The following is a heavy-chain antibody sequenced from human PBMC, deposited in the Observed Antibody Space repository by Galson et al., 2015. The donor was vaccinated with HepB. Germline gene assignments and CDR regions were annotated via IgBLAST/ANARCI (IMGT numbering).Heavy chain of an antibody. V-gene: IGHV3-21*01. CDR3: ARDENPDFLRNGGSYYDFWSGYYNDAFDI. J-gene: IGHJ3*02. Sequence: SLRLSCAASGFTFSSYSMNWVRQAPGKGLEWVSSISSSSSYIYYADSVKGRFTISRDNAKNSLYLQMNSLRAEDTAVYYCARDENPDFLRNGGSYYDFWSGYYNDAFDIWGQGTMVTVSS. CDR2: ISSSSSYI. D-gene: IGHD3-3*01. CDR1: GFTFSSYS.